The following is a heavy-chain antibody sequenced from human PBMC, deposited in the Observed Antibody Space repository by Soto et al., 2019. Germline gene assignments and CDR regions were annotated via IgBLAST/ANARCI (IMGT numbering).Heavy chain of an antibody. V-gene: IGHV1-2*04. CDR3: AREHCSGGSCYGGRYYFDY. CDR2: INPNSGGT. D-gene: IGHD2-15*01. CDR1: GYTFTGYY. Sequence: ASVKVSCKASGYTFTGYYMHWVRQAPGQGLEWMGWINPNSGGTNYAQKFQGWVTMTRDTSISTAYMELSRLRSDDTAVYYCAREHCSGGSCYGGRYYFDYWGQGTLVTVSS. J-gene: IGHJ4*02.